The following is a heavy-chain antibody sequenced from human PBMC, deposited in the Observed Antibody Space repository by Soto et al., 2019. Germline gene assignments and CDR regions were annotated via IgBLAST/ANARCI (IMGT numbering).Heavy chain of an antibody. CDR3: AKDMKARWEPQGY. V-gene: IGHV3-30*18. CDR1: GFTFSSYG. D-gene: IGHD1-26*01. J-gene: IGHJ4*02. Sequence: PGGSLRLSCAASGFTFSSYGMHWVRQAPGKGLEWVAVISYDGSNKYYADSVKGRFTISRDNSKNTLYLQMNSLRAEDTAVYYCAKDMKARWEPQGYWGQGTLVTVSS. CDR2: ISYDGSNK.